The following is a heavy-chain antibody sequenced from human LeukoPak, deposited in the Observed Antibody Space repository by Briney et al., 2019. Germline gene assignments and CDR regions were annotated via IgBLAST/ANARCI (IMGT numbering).Heavy chain of an antibody. Sequence: KPGGSLRLSCAASGFTFSDYYMSWIRQAPGKGLEWVSYISSSDTYTNYADSVKGRFTISRDNAKNSLYLQMNILRAEDTAVYYCARGPYSSGSSADYWGQGTLVTVSS. CDR3: ARGPYSSGSSADY. J-gene: IGHJ4*02. CDR1: GFTFSDYY. D-gene: IGHD6-19*01. V-gene: IGHV3-11*06. CDR2: ISSSDTYT.